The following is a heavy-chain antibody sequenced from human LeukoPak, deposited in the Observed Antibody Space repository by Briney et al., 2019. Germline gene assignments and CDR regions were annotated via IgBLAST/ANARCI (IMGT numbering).Heavy chain of an antibody. Sequence: SETLSLTCAVSGGSINSHYWSWIRQPPGKGLEWIGDIYYKGGTKYNPSLKGRVTISVDTSKNQFSLKLSSVTAADTAVYYCASTYRITFYYYMDVWGKGTTVTVSS. CDR3: ASTYRITFYYYMDV. CDR2: IYYKGGT. V-gene: IGHV4-59*08. CDR1: GGSINSHY. J-gene: IGHJ6*03. D-gene: IGHD2/OR15-2a*01.